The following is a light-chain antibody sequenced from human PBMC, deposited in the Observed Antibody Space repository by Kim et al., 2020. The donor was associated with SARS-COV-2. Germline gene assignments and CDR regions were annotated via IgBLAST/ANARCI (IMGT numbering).Light chain of an antibody. V-gene: IGKV1-5*01. Sequence: DIQMTQSPSTLSASLGDRLTITCRASQSINDWLAWYQQKPGKAPKLLIYDASTLESGVPSRFSGSGSGTHFTLTISSLQPDDFATYYCQHYDSYSPWTFGQGTKVEIK. CDR3: QHYDSYSPWT. CDR1: QSINDW. CDR2: DAS. J-gene: IGKJ1*01.